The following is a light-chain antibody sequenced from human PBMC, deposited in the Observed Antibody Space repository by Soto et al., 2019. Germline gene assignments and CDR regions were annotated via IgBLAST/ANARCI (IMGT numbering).Light chain of an antibody. Sequence: QSVLTRSSSASASLGSSVKLTCTLSSGHSSYIIAWHHQQPGKAPRYLMKLEGSGSYNKGSGVPDRFSGSSSGADRYLTISNLQFEDEANYYCETWDSNTRVFGGGTKVTVL. CDR2: LEGSGSY. CDR3: ETWDSNTRV. J-gene: IGLJ2*01. V-gene: IGLV4-60*02. CDR1: SGHSSYI.